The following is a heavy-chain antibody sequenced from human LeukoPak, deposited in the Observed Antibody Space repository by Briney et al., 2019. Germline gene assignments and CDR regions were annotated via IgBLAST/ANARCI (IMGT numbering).Heavy chain of an antibody. V-gene: IGHV1-69*01. CDR2: IIPIFGTA. CDR1: GGTFSSYA. D-gene: IGHD6-13*01. J-gene: IGHJ6*03. Sequence: GSSVKVSCKASGGTFSSYAISWVRQAPGQGLEWMGGIIPIFGTANYAQKFQGRVTITADESTSTAYMELSSLRSEDTAVYYCAGDSSSQLTHPDYYYMDVWGKGTTVTISS. CDR3: AGDSSSQLTHPDYYYMDV.